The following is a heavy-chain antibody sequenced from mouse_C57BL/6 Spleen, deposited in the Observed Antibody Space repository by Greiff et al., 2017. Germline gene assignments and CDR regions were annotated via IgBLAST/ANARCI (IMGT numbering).Heavy chain of an antibody. Sequence: EVKLVESGAELVRPGASVKLSCTASGFNIKDDYMHWVKQRPEQGLEWIGWIDPENGDTEYASKFQGKATITADTSSNTAYLQLSSLTSEDTAVYYCTTPSTVVARGFAYWGQGTLVTVSA. J-gene: IGHJ3*01. CDR1: GFNIKDDY. D-gene: IGHD1-1*01. CDR3: TTPSTVVARGFAY. CDR2: IDPENGDT. V-gene: IGHV14-4*01.